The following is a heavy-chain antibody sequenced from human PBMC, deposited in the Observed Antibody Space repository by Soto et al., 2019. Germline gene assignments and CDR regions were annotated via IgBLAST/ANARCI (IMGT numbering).Heavy chain of an antibody. CDR1: GGTFSSYA. J-gene: IGHJ4*02. CDR2: IIPIFGTA. D-gene: IGHD1-1*01. CDR3: AWERGDGFDY. V-gene: IGHV1-69*13. Sequence: RASVKVSCKASGGTFSSYAISWVRQAPGQGLEWMGGIIPIFGTANYAQKFQGRVTITADESTSTAYMELSSLRSEDTAVYYCAWERGDGFDYWGQGTLVTVSS.